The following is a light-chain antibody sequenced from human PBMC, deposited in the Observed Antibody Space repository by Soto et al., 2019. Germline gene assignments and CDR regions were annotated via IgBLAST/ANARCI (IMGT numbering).Light chain of an antibody. V-gene: IGKV3-11*01. Sequence: EIVLTQSPATLSLSPGERATLSCRASQSVSIYLAWYQQKPGQAPRLLIYDGSKRATGIPARFSGSGSGTDFTLIISSLEPEDFVVYYCQQRINWPLTFGGGTKVEIK. J-gene: IGKJ4*01. CDR1: QSVSIY. CDR2: DGS. CDR3: QQRINWPLT.